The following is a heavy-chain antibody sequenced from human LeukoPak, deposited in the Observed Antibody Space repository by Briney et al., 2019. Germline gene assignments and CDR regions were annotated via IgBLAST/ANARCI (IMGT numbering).Heavy chain of an antibody. V-gene: IGHV3-23*01. Sequence: GKSLRLSCAASGFTFSSYAMSWVRQAPGKGLEWVSAISGSGGSTYYADSVKGRFTISRDNSKNTLYLQMNSLRAEDTAVYYCAKARLQLPYYFDYWGQGTLVTVSS. J-gene: IGHJ4*02. CDR3: AKARLQLPYYFDY. CDR2: ISGSGGST. D-gene: IGHD2-2*01. CDR1: GFTFSSYA.